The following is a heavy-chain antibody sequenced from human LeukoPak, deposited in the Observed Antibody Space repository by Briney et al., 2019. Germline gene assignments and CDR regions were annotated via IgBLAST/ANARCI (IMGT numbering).Heavy chain of an antibody. CDR3: AKYSGHDTSGYYESRAFDI. J-gene: IGHJ3*02. CDR1: GDSISSDH. CDR2: IYYSGNT. D-gene: IGHD3-22*01. V-gene: IGHV4-59*01. Sequence: SETLSLTCTVSGDSISSDHWSWIRQPPGKGLEWIGYIYYSGNTNYNPSLKSRVTISVDTSKNQFSLKLSSVTAADTAVYYCAKYSGHDTSGYYESRAFDIWGQGTMATVSS.